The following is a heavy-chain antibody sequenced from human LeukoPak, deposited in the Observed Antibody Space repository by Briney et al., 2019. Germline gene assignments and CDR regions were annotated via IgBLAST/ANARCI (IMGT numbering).Heavy chain of an antibody. CDR3: ARGGEEGVASDY. Sequence: SETLSLTCAVYGGSFSGYYWSWIRQPPGKGLEWIGEINHSGSTNYNPSLKSRVTISVDTSKNQFSLKLSSVTAADTAVYYCARGGEEGVASDYWGQGTLVTVSS. CDR1: GGSFSGYY. CDR2: INHSGST. J-gene: IGHJ4*02. D-gene: IGHD3-3*01. V-gene: IGHV4-34*01.